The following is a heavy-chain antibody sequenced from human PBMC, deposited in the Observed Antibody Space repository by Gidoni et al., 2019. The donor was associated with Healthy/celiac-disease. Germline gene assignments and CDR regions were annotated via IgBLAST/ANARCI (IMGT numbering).Heavy chain of an antibody. CDR3: VGTKIYNYDAFDI. D-gene: IGHD1-1*01. CDR2: MNPNSGNT. Sequence: QVQLVQSGAEVKKPGASVKVSCKASGYTFTSYDIHWVRQATGQGLEWMGWMNPNSGNTGYAQKFQGRVTMTRNTSISTAYMELSSLRSEDTAVYYCVGTKIYNYDAFDIWGQGTMVTVSS. V-gene: IGHV1-8*01. CDR1: GYTFTSYD. J-gene: IGHJ3*02.